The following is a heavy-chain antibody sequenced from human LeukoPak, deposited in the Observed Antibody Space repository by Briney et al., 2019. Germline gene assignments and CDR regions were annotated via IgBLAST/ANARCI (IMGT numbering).Heavy chain of an antibody. CDR3: ARVGVGETGGRLFDY. J-gene: IGHJ4*02. CDR1: GGSISSRSYY. V-gene: IGHV4-39*07. Sequence: PSETLPLTCSVSGGSISSRSYYWGWIRQPPGKGLEWIGSIYYSGSTYYNPSLKSRITISVDTSNNQCSLKVRSVTAADTAVYYCARVGVGETGGRLFDYWGQGTLVTVSS. CDR2: IYYSGST. D-gene: IGHD1-26*01.